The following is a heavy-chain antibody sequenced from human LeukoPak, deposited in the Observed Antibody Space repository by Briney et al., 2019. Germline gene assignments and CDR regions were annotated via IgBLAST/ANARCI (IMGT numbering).Heavy chain of an antibody. CDR1: GGSISSHY. CDR2: LHYSGIT. V-gene: IGHV4-59*11. CDR3: ARDGYTIASYFDY. Sequence: SETLSLTCTVSGGSISSHYWSWTRQPPGKGLEWIGYLHYSGITSYNPSLKGRVTISVDTSKSQFSLKLTSVTAADTAVYYCARDGYTIASYFDYWGQGALVTVSS. D-gene: IGHD5-24*01. J-gene: IGHJ4*02.